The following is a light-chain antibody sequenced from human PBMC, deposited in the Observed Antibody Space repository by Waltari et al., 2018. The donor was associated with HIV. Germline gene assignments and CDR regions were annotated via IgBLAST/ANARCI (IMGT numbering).Light chain of an antibody. J-gene: IGKJ2*01. V-gene: IGKV1-39*01. Sequence: DIQMTQSPSSLSASVVDSVTITCRASQSISSYLNWYQQKPGKAPKLLIYAASSLQSGVPSRFSGSGSGTDFTLTISSLQPEDFATYYCQQSYSTPDTFGQGTKLEIK. CDR2: AAS. CDR1: QSISSY. CDR3: QQSYSTPDT.